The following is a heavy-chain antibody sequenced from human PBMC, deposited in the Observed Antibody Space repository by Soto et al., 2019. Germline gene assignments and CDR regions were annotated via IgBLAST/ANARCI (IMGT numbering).Heavy chain of an antibody. D-gene: IGHD6-6*01. Sequence: SETLSLTCTVSGGSISSYYWSWIRQPPGKGLEWIGYIYYSGSTNYNPSLKSRNTISEDTSKNQFSLKLSSVTAADTAVYYFARQGIIAARPFGDYYYYMDVWGKGTTVTVSS. V-gene: IGHV4-59*08. CDR2: IYYSGST. CDR1: GGSISSYY. CDR3: ARQGIIAARPFGDYYYYMDV. J-gene: IGHJ6*03.